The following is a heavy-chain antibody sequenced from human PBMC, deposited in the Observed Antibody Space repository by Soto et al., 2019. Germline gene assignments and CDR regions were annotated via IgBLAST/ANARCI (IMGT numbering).Heavy chain of an antibody. Sequence: SETLSLTCTVSGGSVSSGSYYWSWIRQPPGKGLEWIGYIYYSGSTNYNPSLKSRVTISIDTSKNQFSLKLSSVTAADTAVYYCAREIVGSYGEYYFDHWGQGTLVTVSS. CDR2: IYYSGST. D-gene: IGHD1-26*01. CDR1: GGSVSSGSYY. J-gene: IGHJ4*02. CDR3: AREIVGSYGEYYFDH. V-gene: IGHV4-61*01.